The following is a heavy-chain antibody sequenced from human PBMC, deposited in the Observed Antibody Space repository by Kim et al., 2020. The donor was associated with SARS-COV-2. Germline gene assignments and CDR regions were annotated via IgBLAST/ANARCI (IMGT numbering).Heavy chain of an antibody. CDR3: ARDLGDPPYYFDY. CDR1: GGSISSSNW. D-gene: IGHD2-21*02. Sequence: SETLSLTCAVSGGSISSSNWWSWVRQPPGKGLEWIGEIYHSGSTNYNPSLKSRVTISVDKSKNQFSLKLSSVTAADTAVYYCARDLGDPPYYFDYWGQGTLVTVSS. J-gene: IGHJ4*02. CDR2: IYHSGST. V-gene: IGHV4-4*02.